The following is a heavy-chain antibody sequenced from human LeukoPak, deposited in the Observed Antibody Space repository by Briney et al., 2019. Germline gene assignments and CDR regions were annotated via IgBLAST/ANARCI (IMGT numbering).Heavy chain of an antibody. CDR1: GYTFTNYY. Sequence: ASVKVSCKASGYTFTNYYIHWVRQAPGQGLEWMGWISAYNGNTNYAQKLQGRVTMTTDTSTSTAYMELRSLRSDDTAVYYCARSGSSWYSAYYYYYMDVWGKGTTVTVSS. D-gene: IGHD6-13*01. CDR2: ISAYNGNT. J-gene: IGHJ6*03. CDR3: ARSGSSWYSAYYYYYMDV. V-gene: IGHV1-18*04.